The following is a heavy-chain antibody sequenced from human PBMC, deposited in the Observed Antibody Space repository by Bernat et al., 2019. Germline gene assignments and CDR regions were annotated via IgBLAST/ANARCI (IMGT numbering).Heavy chain of an antibody. CDR3: ARRVREGTAVLVFEH. D-gene: IGHD2-8*02. CDR2: IYYAGST. Sequence: QLQLQESGPGLVKPSETLSLTCTVSGASISSTDYYWGWIRQPPGTGLDYIGRIYYAGSTYYNPSLKSRVTISVNTSKNHFSLRLSSVTAADTAVYYCARRVREGTAVLVFEHWGRGTLVTVSS. CDR1: GASISSTDYY. J-gene: IGHJ4*02. V-gene: IGHV4-39*02.